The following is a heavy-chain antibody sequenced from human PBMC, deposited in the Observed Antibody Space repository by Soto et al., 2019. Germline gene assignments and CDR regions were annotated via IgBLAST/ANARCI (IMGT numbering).Heavy chain of an antibody. CDR2: IWYDGNDK. V-gene: IGHV3-33*01. D-gene: IGHD3-10*01. Sequence: QVQLVESGGGVVQPGRSLRLSCAASGITFSSYGMHWVRQAPGKGLEWVALIWYDGNDKYYAGSVKGRFTISRDNSKNTLYLQMNSLRAEDTAVYYCARRDYYGSGSYLFDYWGQGTLVTVSS. J-gene: IGHJ4*02. CDR1: GITFSSYG. CDR3: ARRDYYGSGSYLFDY.